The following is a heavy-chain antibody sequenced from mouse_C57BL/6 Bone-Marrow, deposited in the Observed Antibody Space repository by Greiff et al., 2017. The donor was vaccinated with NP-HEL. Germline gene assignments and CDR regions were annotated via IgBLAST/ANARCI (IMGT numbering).Heavy chain of an antibody. Sequence: DVKLQESGAELVKPGASVKLSCTASGFNIRDYYMHWVKQRTEQGLEWIGRIDPEDGETKYAPKFQGKATITADTSSNTAYLQLSSLTSEDTAVYYCAREGFPLRKAWFAYWGQGTLVTVSA. V-gene: IGHV14-2*01. CDR2: IDPEDGET. CDR3: AREGFPLRKAWFAY. J-gene: IGHJ3*01. D-gene: IGHD2-12*01. CDR1: GFNIRDYY.